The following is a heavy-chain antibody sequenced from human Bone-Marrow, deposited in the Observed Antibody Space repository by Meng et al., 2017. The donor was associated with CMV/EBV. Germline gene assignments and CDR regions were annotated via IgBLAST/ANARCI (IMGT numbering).Heavy chain of an antibody. CDR1: GGTFSSYA. V-gene: IGHV1-69*10. D-gene: IGHD2-2*01. Sequence: SVKVSCKASGGTFSSYAISWVRQAPGQGLEWMGGIIPILGTANYAQKFQGRVTITADKSTSTAYMELSSLRSEDTAVYYCARDRGYCSSTSCYQIYYGMDVWGQGTTVTVSS. CDR3: ARDRGYCSSTSCYQIYYGMDV. CDR2: IIPILGTA. J-gene: IGHJ6*02.